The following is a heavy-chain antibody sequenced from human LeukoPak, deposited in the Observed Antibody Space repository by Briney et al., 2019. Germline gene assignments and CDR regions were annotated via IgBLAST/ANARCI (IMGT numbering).Heavy chain of an antibody. V-gene: IGHV4-31*03. CDR1: GGSISSGAYY. J-gene: IGHJ3*02. CDR3: ARVVPAGDAFDI. D-gene: IGHD2-2*01. CDR2: GYFRGNT. Sequence: SQTLSLTCTVSGGSISSGAYYWSWIRQVPGKGLEWIEYGYFRGNTFYNPSLKGRVTISVDTSKNQFSLKLSSVTAADTAVYYCARVVPAGDAFDIWGQGTMVTVSS.